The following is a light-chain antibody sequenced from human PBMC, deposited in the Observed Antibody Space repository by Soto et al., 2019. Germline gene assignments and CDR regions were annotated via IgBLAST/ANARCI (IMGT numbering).Light chain of an antibody. J-gene: IGKJ4*01. V-gene: IGKV1-9*01. CDR3: QQINSYPLT. CDR2: AAS. Sequence: DIQLTQAPSFLSSSVGDRVTITYRASQGISTYLVWYQHKPGKAPKLLIYAASTLQSGVPSRFSGSGSGTEFTLTISSLQPEDFATYYCQQINSYPLTFGGGTKVEIK. CDR1: QGISTY.